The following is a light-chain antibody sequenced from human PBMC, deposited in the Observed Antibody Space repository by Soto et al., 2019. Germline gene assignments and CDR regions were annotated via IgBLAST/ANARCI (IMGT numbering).Light chain of an antibody. V-gene: IGKV3-11*01. J-gene: IGKJ4*01. CDR1: QDINTY. CDR3: QHRYNWPLT. Sequence: EVVLTQSPATLSLSPGEKATLSCRASQDINTYLGWYQQTPGQPPRLLIYDASNRASGIPARFSGSGSGTDFTLTINSLEPEDFAIYYCQHRYNWPLTFGAGTKVDIK. CDR2: DAS.